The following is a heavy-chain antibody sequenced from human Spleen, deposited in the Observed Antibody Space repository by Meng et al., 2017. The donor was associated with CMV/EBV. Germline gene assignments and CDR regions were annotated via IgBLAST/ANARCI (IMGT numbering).Heavy chain of an antibody. D-gene: IGHD6-25*01. CDR2: IIPIFGTA. V-gene: IGHV1-69*06. CDR3: ARHSGWDSSGYDY. Sequence: SVKVSCKASGYTFPTYGLSWVRQAPGQGLEWMGWIIPIFGTANYAQKFQARVTFTADKSTSTAYMELSSLRSEDTAVFYCARHSGWDSSGYDYWGQGTLVTVSS. CDR1: GYTFPTYG. J-gene: IGHJ4*02.